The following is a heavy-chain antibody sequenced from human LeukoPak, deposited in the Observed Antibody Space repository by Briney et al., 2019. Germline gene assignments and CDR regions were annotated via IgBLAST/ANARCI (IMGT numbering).Heavy chain of an antibody. V-gene: IGHV4-34*01. D-gene: IGHD5-18*01. CDR3: ARVEGYSYGYYFDY. CDR1: GGPFSGYY. Sequence: SETLSLTCAVYGGPFSGYYWSWIRQPPGKGLEWIGEINHSGSTNHNPSLKSRLTISVDTSKNQFSLKLSSVTAADTAVYYCARVEGYSYGYYFDYWGPGTLVTVSS. J-gene: IGHJ4*02. CDR2: INHSGST.